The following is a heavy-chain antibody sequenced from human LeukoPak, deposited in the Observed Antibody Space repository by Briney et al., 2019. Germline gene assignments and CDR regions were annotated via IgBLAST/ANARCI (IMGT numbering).Heavy chain of an antibody. CDR1: GGSFSSYY. CDR2: INHSGST. CDR3: ARGPAYCGGDCYFAFDI. D-gene: IGHD2-21*02. J-gene: IGHJ3*02. Sequence: SETLSLTCAVYGGSFSSYYWSWIRQPPGKGLEWIGEINHSGSTNYNPSLKSRVTISVDTSKNQFSLKLSSVTAADTAVYYCARGPAYCGGDCYFAFDIWGQGTMVTVSS. V-gene: IGHV4-34*01.